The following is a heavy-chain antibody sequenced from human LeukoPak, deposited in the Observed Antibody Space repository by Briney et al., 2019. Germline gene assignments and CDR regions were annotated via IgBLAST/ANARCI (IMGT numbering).Heavy chain of an antibody. D-gene: IGHD6-13*01. J-gene: IGHJ4*02. Sequence: GGALRHSCAASGFTLNSYSVNWGPPAPGEGLEWVSSISSSSSHIYYADSAKGRFTNPRDNAKNSLYTQMNSLRAADTAVYYCARDVGSSWVDWGQRTLVTVSS. CDR1: GFTLNSYS. V-gene: IGHV3-21*01. CDR2: ISSSSSHI. CDR3: ARDVGSSWVD.